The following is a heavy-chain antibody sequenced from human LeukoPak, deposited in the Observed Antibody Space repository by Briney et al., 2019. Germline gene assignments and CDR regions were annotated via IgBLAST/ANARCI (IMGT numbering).Heavy chain of an antibody. J-gene: IGHJ6*03. D-gene: IGHD5-12*01. CDR2: ISSSGSTI. V-gene: IGHV3-11*01. Sequence: GGSLRLSCAASGFTFSDYYMSWIRQAPGKGLEWVSYISSSGSTIYYADSVKGRFTISRDDAKNSLYLQMNSLRVEDTAVYYCARGLYYYYMDVWGKGTTVTVSS. CDR1: GFTFSDYY. CDR3: ARGLYYYYMDV.